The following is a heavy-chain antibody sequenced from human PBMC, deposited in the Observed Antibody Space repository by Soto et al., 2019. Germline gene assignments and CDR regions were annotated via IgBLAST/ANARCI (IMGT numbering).Heavy chain of an antibody. CDR2: IYYSGST. CDR3: ARHWAPGAPYFDY. D-gene: IGHD2-8*02. J-gene: IGHJ4*01. Sequence: PSETLSLTCAVSGGSVSFNQWSWIRQPPGKGLEYIGYIYYSGSTNYNPSLKGRLTISVDTSRNQFSLKLSSVTAADTAVYYCARHWAPGAPYFDYWGHGTLVPVSS. CDR1: GGSVSFNQ. V-gene: IGHV4-59*08.